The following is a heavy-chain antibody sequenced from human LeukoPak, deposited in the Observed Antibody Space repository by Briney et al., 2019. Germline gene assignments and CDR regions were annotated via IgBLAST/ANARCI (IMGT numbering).Heavy chain of an antibody. CDR3: ARRLWVGDVDAFDI. CDR2: IYPGDSDA. Sequence: GESLKISCKGSGYSFSSYWIGWVRQMPGKGLEWMGIIYPGDSDARYSPSFQGQVTMSVDKSISTAYLQWNSLKASDTAIYFCARRLWVGDVDAFDIWGQGTMVTVST. CDR1: GYSFSSYW. V-gene: IGHV5-51*01. J-gene: IGHJ3*02. D-gene: IGHD3-10*01.